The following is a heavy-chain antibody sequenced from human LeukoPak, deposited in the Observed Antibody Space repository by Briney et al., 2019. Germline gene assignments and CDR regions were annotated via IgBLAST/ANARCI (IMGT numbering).Heavy chain of an antibody. Sequence: GGSLRLSCAASGFTFSSYWMSWVRQAPGKGLEWVANIKQDGSEEYYVDSLKGRFTVSRGNAKNSLYLQINSLRAGDTAVYYCARVGAARYYYYYMDVWGKGTTVTVSS. D-gene: IGHD2-15*01. CDR3: ARVGAARYYYYYMDV. J-gene: IGHJ6*03. CDR1: GFTFSSYW. V-gene: IGHV3-7*01. CDR2: IKQDGSEE.